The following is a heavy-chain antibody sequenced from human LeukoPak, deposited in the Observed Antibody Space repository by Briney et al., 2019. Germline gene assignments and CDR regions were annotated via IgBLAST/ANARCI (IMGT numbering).Heavy chain of an antibody. Sequence: SETLSLTCTVSGGSVSSGSYYWSWIRQPPGKGLEWIGYIYYSGSTNYNPSLKSRVTISVDTSKNQFSLKLSSVAAADTAVYYCARGLVGGNPFDCWGQGTLVTVSS. J-gene: IGHJ4*02. D-gene: IGHD4-23*01. CDR2: IYYSGST. CDR1: GGSVSSGSYY. V-gene: IGHV4-61*01. CDR3: ARGLVGGNPFDC.